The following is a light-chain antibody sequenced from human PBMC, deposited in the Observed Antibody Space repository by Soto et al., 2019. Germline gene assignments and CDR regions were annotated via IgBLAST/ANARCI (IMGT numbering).Light chain of an antibody. V-gene: IGKV3-11*01. CDR2: DTS. CDR1: QSVYTY. Sequence: IPLTQSPAILSLSPGERATLSCTASQSVYTYIAWYQQRPGQPPRLLIHDTSHRAIGVPARFRGSGSGTVFTLTITSLEPDDFGVYCCQQRFYWVSFGPGIRL. CDR3: QQRFYWVS. J-gene: IGKJ3*01.